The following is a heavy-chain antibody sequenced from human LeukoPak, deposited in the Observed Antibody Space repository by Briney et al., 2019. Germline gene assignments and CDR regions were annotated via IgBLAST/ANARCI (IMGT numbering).Heavy chain of an antibody. CDR1: GYTFTGYF. CDR3: ARARDSSSWYDP. CDR2: ISPNTGGT. J-gene: IGHJ5*02. V-gene: IGHV1-2*02. Sequence: ASVKVSCKASGYTFTGYFMHWVRQAPGQGLEWMGWISPNTGGTNYAQTFQGRVTMTRDTSISTAYMELSRLRSDDTAVYYCARARDSSSWYDPWGQGTLVTVSS. D-gene: IGHD6-13*01.